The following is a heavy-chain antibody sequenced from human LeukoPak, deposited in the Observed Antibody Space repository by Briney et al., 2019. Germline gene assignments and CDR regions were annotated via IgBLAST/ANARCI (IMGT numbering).Heavy chain of an antibody. CDR3: ARVGQQLAKDAFDI. CDR2: ICHSGST. D-gene: IGHD6-13*01. CDR1: GGSIISGTYS. V-gene: IGHV4-30-2*01. Sequence: SETLSLTCAVSGGSIISGTYSWSWIRQPPGKGLEWIGYICHSGSTNYNPSLKSRVTISVDRSKNQFSLKLSSVTAADTAVYYCARVGQQLAKDAFDIWGQGTMVTVSS. J-gene: IGHJ3*02.